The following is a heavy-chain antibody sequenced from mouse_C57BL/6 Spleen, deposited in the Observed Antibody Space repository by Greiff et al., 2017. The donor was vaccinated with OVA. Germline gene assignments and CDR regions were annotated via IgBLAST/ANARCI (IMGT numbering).Heavy chain of an antibody. CDR1: GFNINDYY. D-gene: IGHD2-1*01. CDR3: SQYGTLWYFAV. Sequence: EVQLQQSGAELVKPGASVKLSCTASGFNINDYYMHWVKQRTEQGLEWIGRIDPEDGEHKYAPKFQGKATITADTSSNTAYLQLSSLPSAASAVFSCSQYGTLWYFAVWGTGTPVTVSS. V-gene: IGHV14-2*01. CDR2: IDPEDGEH. J-gene: IGHJ1*03.